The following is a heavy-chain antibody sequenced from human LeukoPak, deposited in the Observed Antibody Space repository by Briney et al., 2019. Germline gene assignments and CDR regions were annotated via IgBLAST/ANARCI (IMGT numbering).Heavy chain of an antibody. V-gene: IGHV4-59*01. Sequence: PSETLSLTCTVSGGPIRSYYWSWIRQPPGKGLEWIGYIYYSGSTNYNPSLKSRVTMSVETAHNQVSLKLSSVTAADTAVYYCARGIEMSTVVPFDPWGQGTLVTVSS. CDR3: ARGIEMSTVVPFDP. D-gene: IGHD5-24*01. CDR1: GGPIRSYY. CDR2: IYYSGST. J-gene: IGHJ5*02.